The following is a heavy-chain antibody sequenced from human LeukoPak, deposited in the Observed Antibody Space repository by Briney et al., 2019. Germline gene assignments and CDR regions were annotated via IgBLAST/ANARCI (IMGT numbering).Heavy chain of an antibody. Sequence: GGSLRLSCTTSGFTFNVHGMNWVRQAPGKGLEWVSGISGDGGVTWYADSVKGRFTIPRDNSKNTLSLQMSSLRTEDTALYYCARDIFILAFDMWGRGTVVTVSS. D-gene: IGHD3-9*01. V-gene: IGHV3-23*01. CDR1: GFTFNVHG. CDR3: ARDIFILAFDM. J-gene: IGHJ3*02. CDR2: ISGDGGVT.